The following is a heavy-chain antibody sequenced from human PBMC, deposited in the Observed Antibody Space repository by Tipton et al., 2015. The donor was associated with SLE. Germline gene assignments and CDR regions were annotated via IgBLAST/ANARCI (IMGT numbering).Heavy chain of an antibody. CDR3: ARNGGGLGY. Sequence: QLVQSGAEMKKPGSSVKVSCKASGGIFSDYTISWVRQAPGQGLEWMGRFIPILGISNYAQRFQGRVTITTDESTSTAYMELSSLRSEDTAVYYCARNGGGLGYWGQGTLVTVSS. D-gene: IGHD3-16*01. V-gene: IGHV1-69*16. CDR1: GGIFSDYT. J-gene: IGHJ4*02. CDR2: FIPILGIS.